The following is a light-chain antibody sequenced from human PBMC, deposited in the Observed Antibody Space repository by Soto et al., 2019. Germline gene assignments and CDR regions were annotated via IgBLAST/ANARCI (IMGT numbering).Light chain of an antibody. Sequence: DIQMTQSPSTLSASVVYRVTITCRASQSIGNWLAWYQQKPGRAPKLLIYDASNLEAGVPSRFRGSGSGTDFTFTISRLQPEDIATYYCQQYENLPTFGQGTRLEIK. V-gene: IGKV1-33*01. J-gene: IGKJ5*01. CDR3: QQYENLPT. CDR1: QSIGNW. CDR2: DAS.